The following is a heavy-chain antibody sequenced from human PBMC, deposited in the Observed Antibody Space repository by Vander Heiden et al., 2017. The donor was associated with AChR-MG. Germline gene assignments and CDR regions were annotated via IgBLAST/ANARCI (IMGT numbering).Heavy chain of an antibody. J-gene: IGHJ4*02. CDR2: ISGSGTST. D-gene: IGHD3-22*01. V-gene: IGHV3-23*01. CDR1: GFTFTDYA. CDR3: AKDQPDSSGYYYSPFDY. Sequence: VVLLQSGGGLVQPGGSLRLSCAASGFTFTDYAMIWARQAPGKGLEWVTAISGSGTSTNYADSVRGRFTIFRDNSKNTVYLQMNSLRAEDTAVYYCAKDQPDSSGYYYSPFDYWGQGTLVTVSS.